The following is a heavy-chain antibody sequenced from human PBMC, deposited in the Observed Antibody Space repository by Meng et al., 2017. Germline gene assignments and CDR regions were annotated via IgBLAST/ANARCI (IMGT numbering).Heavy chain of an antibody. CDR1: GFTFDDYG. Sequence: GGSLRLSCAASGFTFDDYGMSWVRQAPGKGLEWVSGINWNGGSTGYADSVKGRFTISRDNAKNSLYLQMNSLRAEDTAVYYCARYPLTKYYYDSSGYYRYYFDYWGQGTLVTVSS. J-gene: IGHJ4*02. D-gene: IGHD3-22*01. CDR2: INWNGGST. V-gene: IGHV3-20*04. CDR3: ARYPLTKYYYDSSGYYRYYFDY.